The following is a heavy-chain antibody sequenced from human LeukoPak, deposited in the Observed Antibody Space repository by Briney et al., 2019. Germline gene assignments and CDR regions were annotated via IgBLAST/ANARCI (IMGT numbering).Heavy chain of an antibody. V-gene: IGHV4-34*01. CDR3: AREVAYSYGFKNWFDP. J-gene: IGHJ5*02. Sequence: SETLSLTCAVYGGSFSGYYWSWIRQPPGKGLEWIGEINHSGSTNYNPSLKSRVTISVDTSKNQFSLKLSSVTAADTAVYYCAREVAYSYGFKNWFDPWGQGTLVTVSS. CDR2: INHSGST. CDR1: GGSFSGYY. D-gene: IGHD5-18*01.